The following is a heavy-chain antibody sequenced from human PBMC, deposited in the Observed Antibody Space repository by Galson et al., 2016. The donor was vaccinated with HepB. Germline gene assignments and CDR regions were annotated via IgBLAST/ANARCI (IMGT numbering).Heavy chain of an antibody. CDR2: ISVTGGTT. V-gene: IGHV3-23*01. CDR1: GFSFSTFA. D-gene: IGHD3-3*01. Sequence: SLRLSCAASGFSFSTFAMSWVRQAPGKGLEWVSGISVTGGTTYYADSVKGRFTISRDNSKNTLYLRMNSLRAEDTAVYYCAKGDDFWSGYYGGLWGQGTLVTVSS. J-gene: IGHJ4*02. CDR3: AKGDDFWSGYYGGL.